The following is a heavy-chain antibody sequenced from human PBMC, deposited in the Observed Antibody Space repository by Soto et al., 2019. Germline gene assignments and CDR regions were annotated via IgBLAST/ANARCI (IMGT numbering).Heavy chain of an antibody. J-gene: IGHJ4*02. V-gene: IGHV3-21*06. D-gene: IGHD3-10*01. Sequence: PGGSLRLSCAASGFSFRSYYMNWVRQAPGRGLEWVSSISPSSSFLNYADSVKGRFTISRDNAKSSVNLQMNSLRAEDTAVYYCATVGTDYGSGSPYYSDSWGQGTLVTVSS. CDR2: ISPSSSFL. CDR1: GFSFRSYY. CDR3: ATVGTDYGSGSPYYSDS.